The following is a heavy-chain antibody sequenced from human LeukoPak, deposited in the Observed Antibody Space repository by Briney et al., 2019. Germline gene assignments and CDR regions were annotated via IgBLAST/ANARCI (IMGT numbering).Heavy chain of an antibody. V-gene: IGHV4-4*09. Sequence: SETLSPTCTVSGGSISSYYWSWIRQPPGKGLEWIGYIYTSGSTNYNPSLKSRVTISVDTSKNQFSLKLSSVTAADTAVYYCARQSSKTDMVRGNWFDPWGQGTLVTVSS. CDR3: ARQSSKTDMVRGNWFDP. CDR2: IYTSGST. D-gene: IGHD3-10*01. CDR1: GGSISSYY. J-gene: IGHJ5*02.